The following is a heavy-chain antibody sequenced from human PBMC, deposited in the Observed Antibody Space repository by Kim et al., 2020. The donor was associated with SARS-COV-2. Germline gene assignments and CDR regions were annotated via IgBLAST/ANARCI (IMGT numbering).Heavy chain of an antibody. D-gene: IGHD1-26*01. Sequence: ASVKVSCKASGYTFTSYAMHWVRQAPGQRLEWMGWINAGNGNTKYSQKFQGRVTITRDTSASTAYMELSSLRSEDTAVYYCAREPSSLVGANDYWGQGTLVTVSS. CDR1: GYTFTSYA. CDR2: INAGNGNT. J-gene: IGHJ4*02. CDR3: AREPSSLVGANDY. V-gene: IGHV1-3*01.